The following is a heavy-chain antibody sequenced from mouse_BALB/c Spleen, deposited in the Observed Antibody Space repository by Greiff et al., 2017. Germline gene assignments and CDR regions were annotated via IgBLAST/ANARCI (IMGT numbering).Heavy chain of an antibody. J-gene: IGHJ4*01. V-gene: IGHV3-2*02. CDR3: ARSYYGNYLYYAMDY. CDR1: GYSITSDYA. D-gene: IGHD2-1*01. CDR2: ISYSGST. Sequence: EVQLQQSGPGLVKPSQSLSLTCTVTGYSITSDYAWNWIRQFPGNKLEWMGYISYSGSTSYNPSLKSRISITRDTSKNQFFLQLNSVTTEDTATYYCARSYYGNYLYYAMDYWGQETSVTVSS.